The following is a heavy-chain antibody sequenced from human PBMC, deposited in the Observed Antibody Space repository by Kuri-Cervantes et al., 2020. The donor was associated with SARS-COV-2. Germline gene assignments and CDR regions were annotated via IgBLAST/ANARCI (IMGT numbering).Heavy chain of an antibody. V-gene: IGHV4-61*05. Sequence: SETLSLTCTVSGGSIRSRSYYWSWIRQPPGKGLEWIVYIYYSGHTNYNPSLKSRVTISVDTCKNPFSLRLSSVPAADTAVYYCARANIVVVPAALGAIIYYYYYMDVCGKGTTVTVSS. CDR1: GGSIRSRSYY. CDR3: ARANIVVVPAALGAIIYYYYYMDV. CDR2: IYYSGHT. J-gene: IGHJ6*03. D-gene: IGHD2-2*01.